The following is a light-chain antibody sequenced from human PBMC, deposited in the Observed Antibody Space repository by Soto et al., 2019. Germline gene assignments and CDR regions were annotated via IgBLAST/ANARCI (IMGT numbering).Light chain of an antibody. CDR1: QSVNSN. V-gene: IGKV3-15*01. Sequence: EIILTQSPATLSVSPGERATLSCRASQSVNSNLAWYQQKPCQAPRLLIYGASIRATGIPARFSGRGSGTEFTLTISSLQSEDFVVYYCQQYNDWPPGTFGQGTKVEIK. CDR2: GAS. CDR3: QQYNDWPPGT. J-gene: IGKJ1*01.